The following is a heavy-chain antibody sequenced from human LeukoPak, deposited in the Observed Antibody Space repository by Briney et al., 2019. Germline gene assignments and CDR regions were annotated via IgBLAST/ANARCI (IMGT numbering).Heavy chain of an antibody. CDR1: GGSISSGGYY. V-gene: IGHV4-31*03. Sequence: SETLSLTCTVSGGSISSGGYYWSWIRQHPGKGLEWIGYIYYSGSTYYNPSLKSRVTISVDTSKNQFSLKLSSVTAADTAVYYCARAYSSSWYGQGYYFDYWGQGTLVTVSS. CDR2: IYYSGST. CDR3: ARAYSSSWYGQGYYFDY. J-gene: IGHJ4*02. D-gene: IGHD6-13*01.